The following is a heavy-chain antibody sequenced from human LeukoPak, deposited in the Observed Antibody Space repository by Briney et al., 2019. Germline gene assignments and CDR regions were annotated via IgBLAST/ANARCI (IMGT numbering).Heavy chain of an antibody. CDR2: IYSGGST. V-gene: IGHV3-53*01. D-gene: IGHD6-13*01. Sequence: GGSLRLSCAASGFTVSSNYMSWVRQAPGKGPEWVSVIYSGGSTYYADSVKGRFTISRDNSKNTLYLQMNSLRAEDTAVYYCARDFDSSSYFDYWGQGTLVTVSS. CDR3: ARDFDSSSYFDY. J-gene: IGHJ4*02. CDR1: GFTVSSNY.